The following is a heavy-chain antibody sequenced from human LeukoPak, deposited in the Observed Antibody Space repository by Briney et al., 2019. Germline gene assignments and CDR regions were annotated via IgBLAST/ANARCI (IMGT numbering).Heavy chain of an antibody. CDR2: IIPILGIA. CDR1: GGTFSSYA. CDR3: ASGDGSPILVYFQH. Sequence: ASVKVSCKASGGTFSSYAISWVRQAPGQGLEWMGRIIPILGIANYAQKFQGRVTITADKSTSTAYMELSSLRSEDMAVYYCASGDGSPILVYFQHWGQGTLVTVSS. J-gene: IGHJ1*01. V-gene: IGHV1-69*04. D-gene: IGHD5-24*01.